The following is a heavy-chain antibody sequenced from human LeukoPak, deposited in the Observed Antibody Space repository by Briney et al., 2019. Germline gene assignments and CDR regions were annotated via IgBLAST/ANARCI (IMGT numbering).Heavy chain of an antibody. CDR1: SGSISSGGYS. V-gene: IGHV4-30-2*01. D-gene: IGHD6-13*01. J-gene: IGHJ4*02. CDR3: ARGPIAAAGRSWDY. Sequence: SETLSLTCAVSSGSISSGGYSWSWIRQPPGKGLEWIGYIFDSGDTHYNPSLKSRVTISIDRFQNQLSLKLSSVTAADTAVYYCARGPIAAAGRSWDYWGQGVLVTVSS. CDR2: IFDSGDT.